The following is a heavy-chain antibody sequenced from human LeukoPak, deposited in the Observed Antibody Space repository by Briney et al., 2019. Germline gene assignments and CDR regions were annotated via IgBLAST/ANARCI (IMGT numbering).Heavy chain of an antibody. CDR1: GYTFTAQY. D-gene: IGHD1-1*01. Sequence: VASVKVSCKASGYTFTAQYMHWVRQAPGKGLEWMGGFDPEDGETIYAQKFQGRVTMTEDTSTDTAYMELSSLRSEDTAVYYCATSQSWNDVVRNAFDIWGQGTMVTVSS. J-gene: IGHJ3*02. V-gene: IGHV1-24*01. CDR2: FDPEDGET. CDR3: ATSQSWNDVVRNAFDI.